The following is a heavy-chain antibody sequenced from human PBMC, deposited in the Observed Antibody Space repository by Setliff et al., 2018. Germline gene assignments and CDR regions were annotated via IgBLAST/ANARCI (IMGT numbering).Heavy chain of an antibody. CDR3: GRSFSRREKFLLDY. CDR1: GGSFSGYY. Sequence: SETLSLTCAVYGGSFSGYYWSWIRQPPGKRLGWIGEIIHSGSTNYNPSLKSRVTISMDTSKNQFSLNVSYVTAADTAVFYCGRSFSRREKFLLDYWGQGALVTVSS. V-gene: IGHV4-34*12. CDR2: IIHSGST. J-gene: IGHJ4*02.